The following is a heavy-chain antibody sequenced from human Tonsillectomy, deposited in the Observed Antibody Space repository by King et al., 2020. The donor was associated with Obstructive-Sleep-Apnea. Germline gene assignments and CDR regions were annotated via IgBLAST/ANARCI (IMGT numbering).Heavy chain of an antibody. CDR1: GYSFTNYW. CDR3: ARSADYVNYDFEY. J-gene: IGHJ4*02. CDR2: IYPGESDT. V-gene: IGHV5-51*01. Sequence: QLVQSGAEVKKPGESLKISCKGSGYSFTNYWIGWVRQMPGKGLEWMGVIYPGESDTRYSPSFQGQVTISADKSISTAYLQWSSLKASDTAMYYCARSADYVNYDFEYWGQGTLVTVSS. D-gene: IGHD4-17*01.